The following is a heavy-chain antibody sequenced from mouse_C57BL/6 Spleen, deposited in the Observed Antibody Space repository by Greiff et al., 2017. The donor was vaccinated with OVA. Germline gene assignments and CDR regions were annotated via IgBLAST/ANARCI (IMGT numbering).Heavy chain of an antibody. CDR2: ISSGGSYT. J-gene: IGHJ2*01. CDR3: ASLFDY. CDR1: GFTFSSYG. V-gene: IGHV5-6*01. Sequence: EVKLMESGGDLVKPGGSLKLSCAASGFTFSSYGMSWVRQTPDKRLEWVATISSGGSYTYYPDSLMGRFTISRDNAKNTLYLQMSSLKSEDTAMYYCASLFDYWGQGTTLTVSS.